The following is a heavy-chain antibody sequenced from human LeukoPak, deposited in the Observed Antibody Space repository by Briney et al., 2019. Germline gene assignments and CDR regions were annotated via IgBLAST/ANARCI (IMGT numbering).Heavy chain of an antibody. J-gene: IGHJ4*02. D-gene: IGHD2-2*01. CDR2: ISAYNGNT. CDR1: GYTFTSYG. Sequence: ASVKVSSKASGYTFTSYGISWVRQAHGQGLEWMGWISAYNGNTNYAQKLQGRVTMTTDTSTSTAYMELRSLRSDDTAVYHCARDPPPHGVPAAPQDPHFDYWGQGTLVTVYS. CDR3: ARDPPPHGVPAAPQDPHFDY. V-gene: IGHV1-18*01.